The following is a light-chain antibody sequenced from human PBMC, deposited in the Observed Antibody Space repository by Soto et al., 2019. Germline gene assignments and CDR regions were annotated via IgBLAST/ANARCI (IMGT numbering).Light chain of an antibody. CDR1: QGFXSY. V-gene: IGKV3-11*01. CDR2: XAS. J-gene: IGKJ1*01. Sequence: IVLTQSPATLSLSPGERATLSCRASQGFXSYFVWYKQKPGKAPRILIYXASNRATGIPAMFSGSGSGTDFTLTISSLEPEDVAVYYCQQRSNTWTFGQGTKVDIK. CDR3: QQRSNTWT.